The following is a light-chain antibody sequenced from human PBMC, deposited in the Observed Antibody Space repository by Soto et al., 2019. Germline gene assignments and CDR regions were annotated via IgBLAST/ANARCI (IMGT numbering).Light chain of an antibody. CDR1: QSIGSW. CDR3: QQYNGT. CDR2: KAS. Sequence: DIPMTQSPSTLSASVGDRVTMTCRASQSIGSWLAWYQQKPGKAPKLLIYKASILESGVPSRFSGSGPGTEFTLTISSLQPDDFATYYCQQYNGTFGQGTKVEIK. V-gene: IGKV1-5*03. J-gene: IGKJ1*01.